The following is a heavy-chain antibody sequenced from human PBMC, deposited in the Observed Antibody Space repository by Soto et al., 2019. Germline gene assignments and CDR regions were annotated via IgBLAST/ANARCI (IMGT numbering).Heavy chain of an antibody. J-gene: IGHJ4*02. CDR3: ARESEDLTSNFDN. CDR2: ISSTTNYI. CDR1: GFTYTRYS. Sequence: GGSLRLSCAASGFTYTRYSMNWVRQAPGKGLEWVSSISSTTNYIYYGDSMKGRFTISRDNAKNSLYLEMNSLRAEDTAVYYCARESEDLTSNFDNWGQGTLVTVSS. V-gene: IGHV3-21*06.